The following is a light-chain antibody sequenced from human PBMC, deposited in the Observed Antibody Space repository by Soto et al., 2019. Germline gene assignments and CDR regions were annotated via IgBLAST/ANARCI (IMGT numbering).Light chain of an antibody. CDR2: EVN. CDR1: SRDVGFYKY. J-gene: IGLJ1*01. V-gene: IGLV2-8*01. CDR3: SSYADNNLFV. Sequence: SVLTQPPSASGSPGQSVTLPCTGTSRDVGFYKYVSWYRQHPGKAPQLMIYEVNRRPSGIPDRFSGSKSGNTVSLTVSGLQAEDEADYYCSSYADNNLFVFGTGTKVTVL.